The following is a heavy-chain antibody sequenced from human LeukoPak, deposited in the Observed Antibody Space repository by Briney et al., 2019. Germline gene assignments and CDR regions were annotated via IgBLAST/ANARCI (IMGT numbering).Heavy chain of an antibody. J-gene: IGHJ4*02. CDR1: GYTFTSYA. CDR2: ISAYNGDT. V-gene: IGHV1-18*01. D-gene: IGHD6-19*01. Sequence: ASVKVSCKASGYTFTSYAMNWVRQAPGQGLEWMGWISAYNGDTNYAQKFQGRVTMTEDTSTNTAYMELSSLRSEDTAVYYCATADVAVAGTPDYWGQGTLVTVSS. CDR3: ATADVAVAGTPDY.